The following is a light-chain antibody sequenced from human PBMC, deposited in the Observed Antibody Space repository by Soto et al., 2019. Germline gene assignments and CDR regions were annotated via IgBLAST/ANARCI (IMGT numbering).Light chain of an antibody. CDR2: EVS. CDR1: SSYVGDYNY. J-gene: IGLJ1*01. V-gene: IGLV2-14*01. Sequence: QSALTQPASVSGSPGQSITISCTGTSSYVGDYNYVSWYQQHPGKAPKLMIYEVSNRPSGVSNRFSGSKSGNTASLTISGIQAEDEADYYCSSYTSSNYVFGTGTKLTVL. CDR3: SSYTSSNYV.